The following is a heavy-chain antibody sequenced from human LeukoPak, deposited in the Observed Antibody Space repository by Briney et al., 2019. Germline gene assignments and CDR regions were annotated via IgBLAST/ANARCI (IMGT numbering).Heavy chain of an antibody. CDR1: GFTFSSYG. J-gene: IGHJ4*02. CDR2: IWYDGSHK. Sequence: AGGSLRLSCAASGFTFSSYGVHWVRQAPGKGLEWVAVIWYDGSHKYYADSVKGRFTISRDNSKNTLYLEMNSLRAEDTAVYYCAKPYCYGSRSYKDYWGQGTLVTVSS. D-gene: IGHD3-10*01. V-gene: IGHV3-33*03. CDR3: AKPYCYGSRSYKDY.